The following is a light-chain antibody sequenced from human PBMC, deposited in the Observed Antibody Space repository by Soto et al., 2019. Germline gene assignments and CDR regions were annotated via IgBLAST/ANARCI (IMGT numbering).Light chain of an antibody. CDR3: QQHNQWPIT. V-gene: IGKV3D-15*01. J-gene: IGKJ5*01. CDR1: QSAGNF. CDR2: YIS. Sequence: EIVMRQSPATLSVYPGETASLSCRASQSAGNFLAWYQQKPGQAPRLLIYYISTRATGIPARFSGSGSGTEFTLTINSLQSEDSAVYYCQQHNQWPITFGQGTRLEIK.